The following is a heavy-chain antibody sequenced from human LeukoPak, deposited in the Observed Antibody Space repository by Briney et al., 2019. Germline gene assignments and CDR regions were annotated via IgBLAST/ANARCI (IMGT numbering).Heavy chain of an antibody. V-gene: IGHV3-30*04. Sequence: GRSLRLSCAASGFTFSSYAMHWVRQAPGKGLEWVVVISYDGSNKYYADSVKGRFTISRDNSKNTLYLQMNSLRAEDTAVYYCARDLSQREGATEYYFDYWGQGTLVTVSS. D-gene: IGHD1-26*01. CDR3: ARDLSQREGATEYYFDY. CDR2: ISYDGSNK. J-gene: IGHJ4*02. CDR1: GFTFSSYA.